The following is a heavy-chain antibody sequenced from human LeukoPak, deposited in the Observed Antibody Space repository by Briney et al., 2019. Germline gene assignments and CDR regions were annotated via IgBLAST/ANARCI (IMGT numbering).Heavy chain of an antibody. V-gene: IGHV3-53*01. Sequence: PGGSLRLSCVASGFTFAAYAVSWVRHAPGKAPEWVSRVYREGATHDSESLQGRFITSSDISKYTQYLHMSNLSMEDTGVYRYVRERGGGGAGDEFDPWGQGTVVTVSS. J-gene: IGHJ5*02. CDR3: VRERGGGGAGDEFDP. CDR2: VYREGAT. CDR1: GFTFAAYA. D-gene: IGHD3-16*01.